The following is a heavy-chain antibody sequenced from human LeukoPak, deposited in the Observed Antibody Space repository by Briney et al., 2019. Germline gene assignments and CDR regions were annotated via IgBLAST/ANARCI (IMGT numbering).Heavy chain of an antibody. D-gene: IGHD5-18*01. CDR3: ARNVDTAMVLFDY. J-gene: IGHJ4*02. V-gene: IGHV1-2*02. Sequence: ASVKVSCKTSGYTFRNYGITWVRQAPGQGLEWMGWINPNSGGTNYAQKFQGRVTMTRDTSISTAYMELSRLRSDDTAVYYCARNVDTAMVLFDYWGQGTLVTVSS. CDR2: INPNSGGT. CDR1: GYTFRNYG.